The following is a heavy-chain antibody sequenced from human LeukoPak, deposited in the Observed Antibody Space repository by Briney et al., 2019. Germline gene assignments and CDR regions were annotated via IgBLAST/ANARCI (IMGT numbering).Heavy chain of an antibody. V-gene: IGHV3-7*04. J-gene: IGHJ5*02. CDR2: IKEDGGEK. CDR1: GFIFSNYR. CDR3: ARGGSGSS. Sequence: AGGSLRLSCAASGFIFSNYRMNWVRQAPGKGLEWVATIKEDGGEKYYLDSVKGRFTISRDNAKNSLSLQMSTLRGEDTAVYYCARGGSGSSWGQGTLVTVSS. D-gene: IGHD3-10*01.